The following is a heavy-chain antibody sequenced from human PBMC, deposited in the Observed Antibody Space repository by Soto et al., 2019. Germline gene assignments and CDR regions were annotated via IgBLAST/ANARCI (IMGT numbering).Heavy chain of an antibody. V-gene: IGHV3-23*01. CDR1: GFTFNNYA. Sequence: PGGSLRLSCAASGFTFNNYAMGWVRQAPGKGLEWVSAIIDSGDDTYYIDSVKGRFTISRDNSKSTLYLQMNSLRAEDTAIYYCAKLGSSSWSPHYYFDYWGQGTLVTVSS. CDR2: IIDSGDDT. CDR3: AKLGSSSWSPHYYFDY. D-gene: IGHD2-2*01. J-gene: IGHJ4*02.